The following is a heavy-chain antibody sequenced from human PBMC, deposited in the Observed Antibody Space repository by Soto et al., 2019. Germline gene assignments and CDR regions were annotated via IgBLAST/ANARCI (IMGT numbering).Heavy chain of an antibody. Sequence: EVQLLESGGGLVQPGGSLRLSCAASGFTFSSYAMSWVRQAPGKGLEWVSDISGSGGSTYYADSVKGRFTISRDNSKNTLYLQMNSLRADDTAVYYCAKDSPSWEDYYHMDVWGKGTTVTVSS. CDR1: GFTFSSYA. J-gene: IGHJ6*03. CDR3: AKDSPSWEDYYHMDV. D-gene: IGHD1-26*01. V-gene: IGHV3-23*01. CDR2: ISGSGGST.